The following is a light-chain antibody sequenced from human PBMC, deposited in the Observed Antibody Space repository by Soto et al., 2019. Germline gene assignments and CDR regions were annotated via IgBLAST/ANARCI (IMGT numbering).Light chain of an antibody. Sequence: QSALTQPPSVSGSPGQSVTISCTVTSSDVGDYEHVSWYQQAPGTAPKLVIFEVSKRPSGVPHRFSGSKSGNTASLTVSGLQAEDEADYYCSSYAGSHKLVFGGGTKLTVL. CDR2: EVS. CDR1: SSDVGDYEH. V-gene: IGLV2-8*01. J-gene: IGLJ3*02. CDR3: SSYAGSHKLV.